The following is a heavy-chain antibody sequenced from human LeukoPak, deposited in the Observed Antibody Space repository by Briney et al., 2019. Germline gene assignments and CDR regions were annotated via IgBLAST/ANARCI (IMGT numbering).Heavy chain of an antibody. CDR2: ISSSGGDI. CDR3: ARDFSFFETY. V-gene: IGHV3-21*01. J-gene: IGHJ4*02. CDR1: GFTFSSYS. Sequence: GGSLRLSCAASGFTFSSYSMNWVRQAPGKGLEWVSSISSSGGDIYYADSVKGRFTISRDNAKNSLYLQMNSLRAEDTAVYYCARDFSFFETYWGQVTLVTVSS. D-gene: IGHD2/OR15-2a*01.